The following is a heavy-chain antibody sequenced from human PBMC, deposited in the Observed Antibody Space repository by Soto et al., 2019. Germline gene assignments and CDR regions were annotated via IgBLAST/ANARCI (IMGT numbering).Heavy chain of an antibody. D-gene: IGHD3-10*01. Sequence: SVKVSCKAPGVTFSSYTICWVRQSPGQGLEWMGRIIPILGIANYAQKFQGRVTITADKSTSTAYMELSSLRSEDTAVYYCARGLYYYGSGIMDVWGKGTTVTVSS. V-gene: IGHV1-69*02. J-gene: IGHJ6*04. CDR1: GVTFSSYT. CDR3: ARGLYYYGSGIMDV. CDR2: IIPILGIA.